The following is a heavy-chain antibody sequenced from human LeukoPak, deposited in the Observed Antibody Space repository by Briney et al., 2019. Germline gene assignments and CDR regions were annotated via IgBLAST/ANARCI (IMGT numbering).Heavy chain of an antibody. CDR3: AKSLVVVISGAADY. CDR2: ISYDGSNK. V-gene: IGHV3-30*18. CDR1: GFTFSSYG. D-gene: IGHD3-22*01. J-gene: IGHJ4*02. Sequence: GRSLRLSCAASGFTFSSYGMHWVRQAPGKGLEWVAVISYDGSNKYYADSVKGRFTISRDNSKNTLYLQMNSLRAEDTAVYYCAKSLVVVISGAADYWGQGTLVTVSS.